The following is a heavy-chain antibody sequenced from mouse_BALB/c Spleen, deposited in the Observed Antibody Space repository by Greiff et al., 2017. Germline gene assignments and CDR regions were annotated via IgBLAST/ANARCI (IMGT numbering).Heavy chain of an antibody. D-gene: IGHD1-1*01. Sequence: EVQRVESGGGLVQPGGSMKLSCVASGFTFSNYWMNWVRQSPEKGLEWVAEIRLKSNNYATHYAESVKGRFTISRDDSKSSVYLQMNNLRAEDTGIYYCTQGRFYYGSSHWYFDVWGAGTTVTVSS. CDR3: TQGRFYYGSSHWYFDV. CDR2: IRLKSNNYAT. J-gene: IGHJ1*01. CDR1: GFTFSNYW. V-gene: IGHV6-6*02.